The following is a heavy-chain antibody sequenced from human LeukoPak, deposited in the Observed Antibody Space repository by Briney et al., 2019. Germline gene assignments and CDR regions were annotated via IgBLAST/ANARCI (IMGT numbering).Heavy chain of an antibody. J-gene: IGHJ4*02. CDR2: INHSGST. V-gene: IGHV4-34*01. Sequence: PSENLSLNCAVYGGSCSGYYWSWIRQPPGKGLEWIGEINHSGSTNYNPSLKSRVAISLDTSRNRFSLQLTSVTAADTAVYYCGRNFDYWGQGTLVTVSS. CDR1: GGSCSGYY. CDR3: GRNFDY.